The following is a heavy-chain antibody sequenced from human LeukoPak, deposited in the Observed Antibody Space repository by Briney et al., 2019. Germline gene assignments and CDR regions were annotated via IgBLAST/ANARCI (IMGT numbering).Heavy chain of an antibody. V-gene: IGHV3-23*01. D-gene: IGHD1-7*01. CDR3: AKEGRGDWNYGNDYFDY. CDR1: GFTFSSYA. CDR2: ISGSGGST. Sequence: GGSLRLSCAASGFTFSSYAMSWVRQAPGKGLEWVSAISGSGGSTYYADSVKGRFTISRDNSTNTLYLQMNSLRAEDTAVYYCAKEGRGDWNYGNDYFDYWGQGTLVTVSS. J-gene: IGHJ4*02.